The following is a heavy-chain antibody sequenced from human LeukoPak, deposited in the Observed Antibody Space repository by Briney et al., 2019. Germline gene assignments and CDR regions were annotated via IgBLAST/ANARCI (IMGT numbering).Heavy chain of an antibody. Sequence: SETLSLTCTVSGVSFSNYYWSWIRQPAGKGLEWIGRSYSSGTTNYNASLKSRVTMSVDTSKNQFSLKLSSVTAADTAVYYCARGKSGYYNFDYWGQGTLVTVSS. CDR2: SYSSGTT. CDR1: GVSFSNYY. J-gene: IGHJ4*02. D-gene: IGHD3-3*01. V-gene: IGHV4-4*07. CDR3: ARGKSGYYNFDY.